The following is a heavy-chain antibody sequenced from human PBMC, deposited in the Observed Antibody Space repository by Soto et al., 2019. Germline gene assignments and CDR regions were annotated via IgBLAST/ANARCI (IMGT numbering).Heavy chain of an antibody. CDR3: ARGYYDSSGQSNTFDI. D-gene: IGHD3-22*01. V-gene: IGHV4-59*01. J-gene: IGHJ3*02. Sequence: PSGTLSLTCTVSGASISSSYWSWIRQSPGKGLEWIGYVYYSGSTNYNPSLKSRVTISVDTSKNQFSLKLSSVTAADTAVYYCARGYYDSSGQSNTFDIWGQGTTVPVSS. CDR2: VYYSGST. CDR1: GASISSSY.